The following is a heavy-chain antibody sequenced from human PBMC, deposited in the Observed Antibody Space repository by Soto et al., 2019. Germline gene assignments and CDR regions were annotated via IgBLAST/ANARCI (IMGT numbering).Heavy chain of an antibody. D-gene: IGHD2-21*01. CDR1: GFTFSSYA. CDR2: ISGSGGST. J-gene: IGHJ4*02. Sequence: EVQLLESGGGLVQPGGSLRLSCAASGFTFSSYAMSWVRQAPGKGLEWVSAISGSGGSTYYADSVKGRFTISRDNSKNEPYLQMNCLRDEDTAVYYWASTEGRANILIYSFDYWGQGTLVTVSS. CDR3: ASTEGRANILIYSFDY. V-gene: IGHV3-23*01.